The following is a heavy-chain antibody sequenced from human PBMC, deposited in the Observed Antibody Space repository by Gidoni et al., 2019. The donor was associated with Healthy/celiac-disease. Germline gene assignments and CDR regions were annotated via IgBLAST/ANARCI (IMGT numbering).Heavy chain of an antibody. Sequence: EVQLVESGGGLVQPGRSLRLSCTASGFPFGDYAMSWVRQAPGKGLGWVGFIRSKAYGGTTEYAASVKGRFTISRDDSKSIAYLQMNSLKTEDTAVYYCTLSGAVAGDIVNSYYYYYGMDVWGQGTTVTVSS. J-gene: IGHJ6*02. V-gene: IGHV3-49*04. CDR2: IRSKAYGGTT. D-gene: IGHD6-19*01. CDR1: GFPFGDYA. CDR3: TLSGAVAGDIVNSYYYYYGMDV.